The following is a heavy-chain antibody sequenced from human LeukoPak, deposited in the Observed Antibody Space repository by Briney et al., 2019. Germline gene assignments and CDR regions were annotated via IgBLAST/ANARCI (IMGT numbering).Heavy chain of an antibody. CDR3: ARDLSKIYYYDGSTDY. D-gene: IGHD3-22*01. Sequence: GASVKVSCKASGYTFTSYGISWVRQAPGQGLEWMGWISAYNGSTNYAQKLQGRVTMTTDTSTSTAYMELRSLRSDDTAVYYCARDLSKIYYYDGSTDYWGQGTLVTVSS. CDR1: GYTFTSYG. J-gene: IGHJ4*02. V-gene: IGHV1-18*01. CDR2: ISAYNGST.